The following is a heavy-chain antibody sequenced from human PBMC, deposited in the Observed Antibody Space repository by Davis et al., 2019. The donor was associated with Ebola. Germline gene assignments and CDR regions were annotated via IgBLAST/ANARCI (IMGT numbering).Heavy chain of an antibody. CDR2: ISAYNGNT. CDR1: GYTFTSYG. J-gene: IGHJ5*02. CDR3: ARGDSLDWFDP. V-gene: IGHV1-18*01. Sequence: AASVKVSCKASGYTFTSYGISWVRQAPGHGLEWMGWISAYNGNTNYAQKFQGWVTMTRDTSISTAYMELRSLRSDDTAVYYCARGDSLDWFDPWGQGTLVTVSS. D-gene: IGHD2-21*01.